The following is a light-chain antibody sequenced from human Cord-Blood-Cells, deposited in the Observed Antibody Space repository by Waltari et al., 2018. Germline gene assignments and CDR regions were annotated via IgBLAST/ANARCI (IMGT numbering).Light chain of an antibody. V-gene: IGLV2-14*01. CDR1: SSDVGGYNY. CDR2: DVS. J-gene: IGLJ2*01. CDR3: SSYTSSSTLV. Sequence: QSALTQPASVSGSPVQSITISCTGTSSDVGGYNYVSWYQQHPGKAPKLMMYDVSKRPSGVSNRFSGSKSGNTASLTISGLQAEDEADYYCSSYTSSSTLVFGGGTKLTVL.